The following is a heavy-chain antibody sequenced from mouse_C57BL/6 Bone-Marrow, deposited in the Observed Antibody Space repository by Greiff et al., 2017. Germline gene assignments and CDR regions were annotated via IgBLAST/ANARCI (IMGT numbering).Heavy chain of an antibody. D-gene: IGHD1-1*01. J-gene: IGHJ2*01. Sequence: EVMLVESGGGLVKPGGSLQLSCAASGFTFSDYGMHWVRQAPEKGLEWVAYISSGSSTIYYADTVKGRFTISRDNAKNTLFLQMTSLRSEDTAMYYCARHPYYGSSYGYFDYWGQGTTLTVSS. CDR1: GFTFSDYG. CDR3: ARHPYYGSSYGYFDY. CDR2: ISSGSSTI. V-gene: IGHV5-17*01.